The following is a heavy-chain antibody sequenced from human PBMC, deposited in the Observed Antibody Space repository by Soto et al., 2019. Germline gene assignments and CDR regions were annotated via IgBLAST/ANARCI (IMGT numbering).Heavy chain of an antibody. D-gene: IGHD3-3*01. J-gene: IGHJ6*02. CDR2: ISYDGSNK. V-gene: IGHV3-30*18. CDR1: GFTFSSYG. Sequence: QVQLVESGGGVVQPGRSLRLSCAASGFTFSSYGMHWVRQAPGKGLEWVAVISYDGSNKYYADSVKGRFTISRDNSKNTLYLQMNSLRAEDTAVYYCAKEFTYYDFWSGYYTVRGYYYYGMDVWGQGTTVTVSS. CDR3: AKEFTYYDFWSGYYTVRGYYYYGMDV.